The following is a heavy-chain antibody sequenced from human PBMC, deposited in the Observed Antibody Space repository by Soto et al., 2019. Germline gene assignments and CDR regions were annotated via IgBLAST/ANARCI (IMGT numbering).Heavy chain of an antibody. D-gene: IGHD3-10*01. CDR3: AKEATHYYGSGSYYRTPVY. V-gene: IGHV3-23*01. J-gene: IGHJ4*02. CDR1: GFTFSSYA. Sequence: EVQLLESGGGLVQPGGSLRISCAASGFTFSSYAMSWVRQAPGKGLEWVSAISGSGGSTYYADPVKGRFTISRDNSKKKLYLQMNSLRAEDTAVYYCAKEATHYYGSGSYYRTPVYWGQGTLVTVSS. CDR2: ISGSGGST.